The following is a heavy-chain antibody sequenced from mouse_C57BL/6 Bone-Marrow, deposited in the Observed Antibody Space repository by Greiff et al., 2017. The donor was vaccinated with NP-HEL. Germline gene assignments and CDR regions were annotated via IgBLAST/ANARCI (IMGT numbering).Heavy chain of an antibody. CDR3: ARSNWDVPLDY. J-gene: IGHJ2*01. Sequence: VQLQQSGAELARPGASVKLSCKASGYTFTSYGISWVKQRPGQGLEWIGEIYPRSGNTYYNEKFKGKATLTADKSSSTAYMELRSLTSEDSAVYFCARSNWDVPLDYWGQGTTLTVSS. D-gene: IGHD4-1*01. CDR2: IYPRSGNT. CDR1: GYTFTSYG. V-gene: IGHV1-81*01.